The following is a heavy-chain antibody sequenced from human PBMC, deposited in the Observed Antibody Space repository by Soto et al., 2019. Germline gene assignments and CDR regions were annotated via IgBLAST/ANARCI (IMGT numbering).Heavy chain of an antibody. V-gene: IGHV4-39*01. CDR1: GGSISSSSYY. D-gene: IGHD6-19*01. CDR3: ASLDSSGWRRWFDP. Sequence: QLQLQESGPGLVKPSETLSLTCTVSGGSISSSSYYWGWIRQPPGKGLEWIGSIYYSGSTYYNQSLKTRVTVSVYTSKNHNSLKLSSVTAADTAVYYGASLDSSGWRRWFDPWGQGTLVTVSS. CDR2: IYYSGST. J-gene: IGHJ5*02.